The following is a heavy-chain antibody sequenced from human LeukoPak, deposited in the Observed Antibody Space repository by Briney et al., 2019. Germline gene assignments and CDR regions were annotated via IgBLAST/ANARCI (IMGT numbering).Heavy chain of an antibody. V-gene: IGHV3-23*01. J-gene: IGHJ4*02. Sequence: GGSLRLSCAASGFTFSNYSMNWVRQAPGKGLEWVSAISSNGDITYYADSVRGRFTISRDNSKNTVFLQMNSLRADDTAVYYCATVKRDCSGGTCYSYDYWGQGTLVTVSS. CDR3: ATVKRDCSGGTCYSYDY. D-gene: IGHD2-15*01. CDR1: GFTFSNYS. CDR2: ISSNGDIT.